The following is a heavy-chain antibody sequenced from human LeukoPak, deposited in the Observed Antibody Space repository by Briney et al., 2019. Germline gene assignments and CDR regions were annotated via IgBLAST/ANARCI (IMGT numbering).Heavy chain of an antibody. Sequence: ASVKVSXKASGYTFTSYYIHWVRQAPGQGLERMGIINPSGGSTSYAQKFQGRVTMTRDTSTSTVYMELSSLRSEDTAVYYCARDKFSGSYFPHWFDPWGQGTLVTVSS. CDR1: GYTFTSYY. D-gene: IGHD1-26*01. CDR3: ARDKFSGSYFPHWFDP. V-gene: IGHV1-46*03. CDR2: INPSGGST. J-gene: IGHJ5*02.